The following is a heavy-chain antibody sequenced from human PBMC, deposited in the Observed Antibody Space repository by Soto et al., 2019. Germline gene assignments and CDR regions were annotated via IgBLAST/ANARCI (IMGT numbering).Heavy chain of an antibody. CDR3: ARYKSNYYYGMDV. J-gene: IGHJ6*02. CDR2: IYYSGST. V-gene: IGHV4-39*07. Sequence: ETLSLTCAASGGSISSSDYYWGWIRQPPGKGLEWIGNIYYSGSTNYNPSLKSRVTISVDTSKNQFSLKLSSVTAADTAVYYCARYKSNYYYGMDVWGQGTTVTVSS. CDR1: GGSISSSDYY. D-gene: IGHD1-20*01.